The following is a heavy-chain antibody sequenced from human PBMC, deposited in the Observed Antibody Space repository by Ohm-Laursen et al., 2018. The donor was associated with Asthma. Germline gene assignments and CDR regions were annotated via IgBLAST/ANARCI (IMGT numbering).Heavy chain of an antibody. V-gene: IGHV3-30*04. CDR3: ARDPFTYGMDV. J-gene: IGHJ6*02. CDR1: GFTFRSYA. Sequence: SLRLSCSASGFTFRSYAMHWVRQAPGKGLEWVAVISYDGSNKYYADSVKGRFTISRDNSKNTLYLQMNSLRAEDTAVYYCARDPFTYGMDVWGQGTTVTVSS. CDR2: ISYDGSNK.